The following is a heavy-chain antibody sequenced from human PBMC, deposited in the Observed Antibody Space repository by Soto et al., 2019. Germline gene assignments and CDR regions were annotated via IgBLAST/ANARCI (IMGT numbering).Heavy chain of an antibody. CDR2: ITASGGRT. V-gene: IGHV3-23*01. CDR3: AKDQRYADYVRWFDS. Sequence: EVHLLESGGGLVQPGGSLRLSCTASGFTFSSYAMTWVRQAPGRGLEGVSGITASGGRTFYADSVKGRFTISRDNSRSTLYLQMNSLRAADTDVYYGAKDQRYADYVRWFDSWGQGTLGTVSS. D-gene: IGHD4-17*01. CDR1: GFTFSSYA. J-gene: IGHJ5*01.